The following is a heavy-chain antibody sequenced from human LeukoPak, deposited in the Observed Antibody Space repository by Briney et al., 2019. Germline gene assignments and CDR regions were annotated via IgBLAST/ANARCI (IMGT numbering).Heavy chain of an antibody. CDR1: VYTYIKYA. J-gene: IGHJ4*02. CDR2: INVYNGYT. CDR3: ARVECSSTTCYDDY. Sequence: GASVTVSLKCSVYTYIKYAFNWVRQPPGQGVEGVGRINVYNGYTNYARNFQGRVTMTTDTSTSTAYMEVRSLRSDDAAVYYCARVECSSTTCYDDYWGQGTLFFVSS. D-gene: IGHD2-2*01. V-gene: IGHV1-18*01.